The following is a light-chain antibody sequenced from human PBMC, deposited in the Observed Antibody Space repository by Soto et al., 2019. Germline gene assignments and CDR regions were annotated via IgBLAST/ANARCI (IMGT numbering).Light chain of an antibody. CDR3: QQYNNWPPIT. V-gene: IGKV3-20*01. J-gene: IGKJ5*01. CDR1: QTVRNVY. Sequence: EYVLTQSPGTLSLSPGERSTLSCRASQTVRNVYLAWYHQNPCQCPRLLIYDESSRATGIPDRFSRGGSGTDFTLTISSLQSENFAVYYCQQYNNWPPITFGRGTRLEI. CDR2: DES.